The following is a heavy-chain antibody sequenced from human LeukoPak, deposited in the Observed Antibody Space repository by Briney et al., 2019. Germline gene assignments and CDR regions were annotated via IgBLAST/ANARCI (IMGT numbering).Heavy chain of an antibody. J-gene: IGHJ4*02. V-gene: IGHV3-53*01. D-gene: IGHD2-21*02. Sequence: GGSLRLSCAASGFTVSTTYMTWVRQAPGKGLEWVSVIYTGGSTYYADSVKGRFTISRDISNNTLYIQINSPRAEDTTLYYCARGTVTAPDYWGQGTLVTVSP. CDR3: ARGTVTAPDY. CDR1: GFTVSTTY. CDR2: IYTGGST.